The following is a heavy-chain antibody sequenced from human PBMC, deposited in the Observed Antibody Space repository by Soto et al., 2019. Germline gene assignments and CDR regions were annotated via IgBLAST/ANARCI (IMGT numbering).Heavy chain of an antibody. CDR2: IYYSGST. J-gene: IGHJ4*02. CDR1: GGSISSGDYY. V-gene: IGHV4-30-4*01. CDR3: ARGVYSYGIGYFDY. Sequence: PSETLSLTCTVSGGSISSGDYYWSWIRQPPGKGLEWIGYIYYSGSTYYNPSLKSRVTISVDTSKNQFSLKLSSVTAADTAVYYCARGVYSYGIGYFDYWGQGTLVTVSS. D-gene: IGHD5-18*01.